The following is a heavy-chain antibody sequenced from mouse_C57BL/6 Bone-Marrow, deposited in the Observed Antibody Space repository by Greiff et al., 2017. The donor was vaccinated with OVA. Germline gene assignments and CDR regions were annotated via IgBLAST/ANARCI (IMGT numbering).Heavy chain of an antibody. CDR1: GYTFTSYW. J-gene: IGHJ1*03. D-gene: IGHD1-1*01. Sequence: QVQLQQPGAELVKPGASVKLSCKASGYTFTSYWMHWVKQRPGQGLEWIGMIHPNSGSTNYNEKFKSKATLTVDKSCSTAYMQLSSLTSEDSAVYYCARSYYGSSYLWYFDVWGTGTTVTVSS. CDR2: IHPNSGST. CDR3: ARSYYGSSYLWYFDV. V-gene: IGHV1-64*01.